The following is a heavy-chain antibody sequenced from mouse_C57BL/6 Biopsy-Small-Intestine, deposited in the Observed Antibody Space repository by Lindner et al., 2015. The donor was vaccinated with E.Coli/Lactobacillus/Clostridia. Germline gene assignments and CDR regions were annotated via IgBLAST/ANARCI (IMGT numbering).Heavy chain of an antibody. Sequence: SVKVSCKASGYTYTDYGISWVRQAPGQGLEWMGWISGYNRKTHYTERFQDRVTMTIDTSTSTAYMELRSLRSDDTAIYCCARDTRLLEWLLKYYGMDVWGQGTTVTVSS. CDR3: ARDTRLLEWLLKYYGMDV. V-gene: IGHV1-84*02. J-gene: IGHJ1*01. D-gene: IGHD1-1*01. CDR2: ISGYNRKT. CDR1: GYTYTDYG.